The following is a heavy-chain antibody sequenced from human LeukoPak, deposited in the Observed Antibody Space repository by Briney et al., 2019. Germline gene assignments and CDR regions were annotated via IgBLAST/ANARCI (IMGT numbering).Heavy chain of an antibody. CDR1: GNYW. CDR2: INSDGSWT. V-gene: IGHV3-74*01. CDR3: VSFYETY. Sequence: QTGGSLRLSCAASGNYWMHWVRQAPGKGLVWVSHINSDGSWTSYADSVKGRFTISKDNVKNTVYLQMNNLRAEDTAVYYCVSFYETYWGRGTLVTVSS. J-gene: IGHJ4*02. D-gene: IGHD2/OR15-2a*01.